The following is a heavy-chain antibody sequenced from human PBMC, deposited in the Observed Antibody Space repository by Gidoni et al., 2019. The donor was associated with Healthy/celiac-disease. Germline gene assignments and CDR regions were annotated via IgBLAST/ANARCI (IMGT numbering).Heavy chain of an antibody. V-gene: IGHV1-3*01. Sequence: QVQLVQSGAEVKKPGASVKVSCKASGYTFTSYAMHWVRQAPGQRLEWMGWINAGNGNTKYSQKFQGRVTITRDTSASTAYMELSSLRSEDTAVYYCASGYYGSGSDYYYGMDVWGQGTTVTVSS. J-gene: IGHJ6*02. CDR2: INAGNGNT. CDR3: ASGYYGSGSDYYYGMDV. CDR1: GYTFTSYA. D-gene: IGHD3-10*01.